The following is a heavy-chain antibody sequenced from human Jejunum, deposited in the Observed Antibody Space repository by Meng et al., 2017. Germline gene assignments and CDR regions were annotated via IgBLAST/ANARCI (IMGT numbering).Heavy chain of an antibody. D-gene: IGHD2-2*01. J-gene: IGHJ4*02. Sequence: QVQLQESGPGLVKLSGTLSRTCAVSGGYINKENWWSWVRQSPERGLEWIGEIYHGGNTNYNPSLKRRVTMSVDESTNQMSLKLTSVTAADTAVYYCVRGEFAMLARFDFWGQGILVTVSS. CDR1: GGYINKENW. CDR3: VRGEFAMLARFDF. CDR2: IYHGGNT. V-gene: IGHV4-4*02.